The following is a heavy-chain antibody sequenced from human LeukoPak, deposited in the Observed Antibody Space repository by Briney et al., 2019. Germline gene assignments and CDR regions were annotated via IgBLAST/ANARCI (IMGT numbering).Heavy chain of an antibody. V-gene: IGHV3-53*01. J-gene: IGHJ3*02. Sequence: GGSLRLSCAASGFTVSSNYMSWVRQAPGKGLEWVSVIYSGGSTYYADSVKGRFTISRDNSKNTLYLQMNSLRAEDTAVYYCAKDQSGSYGPSLLDGAFDIWGQGTMVTVSS. D-gene: IGHD1-26*01. CDR3: AKDQSGSYGPSLLDGAFDI. CDR2: IYSGGST. CDR1: GFTVSSNY.